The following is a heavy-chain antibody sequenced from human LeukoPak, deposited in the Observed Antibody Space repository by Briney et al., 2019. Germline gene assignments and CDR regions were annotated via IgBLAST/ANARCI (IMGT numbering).Heavy chain of an antibody. V-gene: IGHV3-30-3*01. CDR3: AKDPIAVAGNNYYGMDV. D-gene: IGHD6-19*01. CDR1: GFTFSSYA. J-gene: IGHJ6*02. CDR2: ISYDGSNK. Sequence: PGGSLRLSCAASGFTFSSYAMHWVRQAPGKGLEWVAVISYDGSNKYYADSVKGRFTISRDNSKDTLYLQMNSLRAEDTAVYYCAKDPIAVAGNNYYGMDVWGQGTTASVSS.